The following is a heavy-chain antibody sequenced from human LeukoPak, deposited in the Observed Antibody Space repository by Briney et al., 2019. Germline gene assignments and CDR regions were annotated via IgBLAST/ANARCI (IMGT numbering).Heavy chain of an antibody. J-gene: IGHJ4*02. Sequence: GGSLRLSCAASGFTFSDSLMHWVRQAPGKGLMWVSRINTDGSNTNYADSVKGRFTISRDNAKNTLYLQMSSLRAEDTAVYYCARILNWSADYWGQGTLVTVSS. CDR3: ARILNWSADY. CDR2: INTDGSNT. D-gene: IGHD1-1*01. V-gene: IGHV3-74*01. CDR1: GFTFSDSL.